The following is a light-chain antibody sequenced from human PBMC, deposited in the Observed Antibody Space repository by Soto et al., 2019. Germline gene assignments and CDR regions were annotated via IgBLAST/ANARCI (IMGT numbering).Light chain of an antibody. CDR2: AAS. CDR1: QSISSY. CDR3: QQSYSTSWT. J-gene: IGKJ1*01. Sequence: DIQMTQSPSSLSASVGDRVTITCRASQSISSYLNWYQQKPGKAPKLLIYAASSLQSGVPSRFSGSGSGTDFTLTISSLQPEDFATYYCQQSYSTSWTFGKGT. V-gene: IGKV1-39*01.